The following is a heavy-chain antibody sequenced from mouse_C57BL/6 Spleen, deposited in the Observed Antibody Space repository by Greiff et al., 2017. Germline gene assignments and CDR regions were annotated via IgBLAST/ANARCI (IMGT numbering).Heavy chain of an antibody. J-gene: IGHJ1*03. CDR1: GFTFSSYT. CDR3: ARRGYSNWYFDV. CDR2: ISGGGGNT. D-gene: IGHD2-5*01. V-gene: IGHV5-9*01. Sequence: EVQLVASGGGLVKPGGSLKLSCAASGFTFSSYTMSWVLQTPEKRLEWVATISGGGGNTYYPDSVKGRFTISRDNAKNTLYLQMSSLRSEDTALXYCARRGYSNWYFDVWGTGTTVTVSS.